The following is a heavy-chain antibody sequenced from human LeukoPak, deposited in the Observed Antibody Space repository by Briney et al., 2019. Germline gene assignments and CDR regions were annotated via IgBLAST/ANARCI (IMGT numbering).Heavy chain of an antibody. CDR1: GFTFSRYS. D-gene: IGHD6-13*01. V-gene: IGHV3-21*01. J-gene: IGHJ6*02. Sequence: GGSLRLSCAASGFTFSRYSMNWVRQAPGKGLEWVSSISSSSSYIYYADSVKGRFTISRDNAKNSLYLQMNSLRAEDTAVYYCARSIAAAGGYYYYYGMDVWGQGTTVTVSS. CDR2: ISSSSSYI. CDR3: ARSIAAAGGYYYYYGMDV.